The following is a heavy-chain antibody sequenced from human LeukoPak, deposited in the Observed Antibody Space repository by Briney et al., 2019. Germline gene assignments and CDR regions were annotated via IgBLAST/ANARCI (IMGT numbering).Heavy chain of an antibody. CDR1: GFTFSSYG. J-gene: IGHJ4*02. CDR3: ARGSGRYFDWFNFDY. D-gene: IGHD3-9*01. Sequence: GRSLRLSCAASGFTFSSYGMHWVRQAPGKGLEWVAVIWYDGGNKYYADSVKGRFTISRDNSKNTLYLQMNSLRAEDTAVYYCARGSGRYFDWFNFDYWGQGTLVTVSS. CDR2: IWYDGGNK. V-gene: IGHV3-33*01.